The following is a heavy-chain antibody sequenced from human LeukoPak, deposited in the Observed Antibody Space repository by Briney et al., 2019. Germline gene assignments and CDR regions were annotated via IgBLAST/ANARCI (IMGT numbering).Heavy chain of an antibody. CDR2: FYFSGST. V-gene: IGHV4-39*01. CDR1: GGSISSGSYN. Sequence: SETLSLTCTVSGGSISSGSYNWGWIRQSPVKGLEWIGSFYFSGSTYYNPSLKSRLSISVDTSKNQFSLKLSSVTAEDTAVYYCARHKGGGQEVRKGFDPWGQGTLVTVSS. J-gene: IGHJ5*02. CDR3: ARHKGGGQEVRKGFDP. D-gene: IGHD1-1*01.